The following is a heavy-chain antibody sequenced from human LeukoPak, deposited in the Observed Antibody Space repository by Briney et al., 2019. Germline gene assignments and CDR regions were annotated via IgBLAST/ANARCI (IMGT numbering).Heavy chain of an antibody. CDR1: GYTFTSYY. D-gene: IGHD4-17*01. CDR2: INPSGGST. Sequence: ASVKVSCKASGYTFTSYYLHWVRQAPGQGLEWMGIINPSGGSTTYRQKFQGRVTMTRDTSTSTVYMELSSLRSGDTAVYYCARDRLTTVTTSTPFDYWGQGTLVTVSS. V-gene: IGHV1-46*01. J-gene: IGHJ4*02. CDR3: ARDRLTTVTTSTPFDY.